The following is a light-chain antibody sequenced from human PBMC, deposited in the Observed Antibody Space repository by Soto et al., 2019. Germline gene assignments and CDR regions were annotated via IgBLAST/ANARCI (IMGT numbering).Light chain of an antibody. Sequence: QSVLTQPASVSGSPGQSITISCTGTSSDVGGYNYVSWYQQHPGKAPKLMIYDVSNRPSGVSNRFSGSKSGNTASLTISGLQAEDEADYSCSSYTSSSLVVFGGGTKLTVL. CDR3: SSYTSSSLVV. J-gene: IGLJ2*01. CDR2: DVS. V-gene: IGLV2-14*01. CDR1: SSDVGGYNY.